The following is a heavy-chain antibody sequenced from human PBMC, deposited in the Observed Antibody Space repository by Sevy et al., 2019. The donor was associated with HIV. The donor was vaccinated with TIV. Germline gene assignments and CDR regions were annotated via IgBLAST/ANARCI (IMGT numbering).Heavy chain of an antibody. J-gene: IGHJ6*02. CDR2: IRFDGTIQ. CDR1: GFTFSTYG. V-gene: IGHV3-30*02. Sequence: GGSLRLSCAASGFTFSTYGMHWVRQAPGKGLEWVAFIRFDGTIQYYTDSVKGRLTISRDNSKNTLYLQMNSLRADDTAVYYCAKGYCSGGSCPRDYYYYGMDVWGQGTTVTVSS. D-gene: IGHD2-15*01. CDR3: AKGYCSGGSCPRDYYYYGMDV.